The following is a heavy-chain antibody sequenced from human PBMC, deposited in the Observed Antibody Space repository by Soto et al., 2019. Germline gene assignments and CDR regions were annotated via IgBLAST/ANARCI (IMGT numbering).Heavy chain of an antibody. CDR2: IWYDGSNK. J-gene: IGHJ4*02. CDR3: ARSKRGYSYGYDY. D-gene: IGHD5-18*01. V-gene: IGHV3-33*01. CDR1: GFTFSSYG. Sequence: QVQLVESGGGVVQPGRSLRLSCAASGFTFSSYGMHWVRQAPGKGLEWVAVIWYDGSNKYYADSVKGRFTISSDNSKDTLYLQMNSLRAEDTAVYYCARSKRGYSYGYDYWGQGTLVTVSS.